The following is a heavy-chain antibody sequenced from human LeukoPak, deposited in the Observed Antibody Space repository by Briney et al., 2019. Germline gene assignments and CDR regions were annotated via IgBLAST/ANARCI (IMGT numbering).Heavy chain of an antibody. J-gene: IGHJ4*02. Sequence: GASVKVSCKASGYTFTSYDINWVRQATGQGLEWMGWMNPNRGNTGYAQKFQGRVTMTRNTSISTAYMELSSLRSEDAAVYYCARRASDYDSFDYWGQGTLVTVSS. CDR3: ARRASDYDSFDY. CDR1: GYTFTSYD. V-gene: IGHV1-8*01. CDR2: MNPNRGNT. D-gene: IGHD4/OR15-4a*01.